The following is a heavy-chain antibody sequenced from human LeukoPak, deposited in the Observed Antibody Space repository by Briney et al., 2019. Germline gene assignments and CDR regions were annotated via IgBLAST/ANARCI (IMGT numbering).Heavy chain of an antibody. CDR1: CGSISSYY. J-gene: IGHJ6*02. D-gene: IGHD1-26*01. CDR2: IYYSGST. V-gene: IGHV4-59*01. CDR3: ARGGAREYYYYGMDV. Sequence: SETLSLTCTVSCGSISSYYWSWIRQPPGKGLDWIGYIYYSGSTNYNPSLRCRVTLSVDTSKNQFSLQLSSMTAADTAVYYCARGGAREYYYYGMDVWGQGTTVTVSS.